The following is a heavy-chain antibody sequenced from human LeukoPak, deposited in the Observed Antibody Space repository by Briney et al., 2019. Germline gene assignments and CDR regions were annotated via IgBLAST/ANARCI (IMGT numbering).Heavy chain of an antibody. J-gene: IGHJ4*02. CDR1: AFTSHSFN. V-gene: IGHV3-30-3*01. CDR3: ARDRVQIWLYVGTFDT. D-gene: IGHD5-18*01. CDR2: FSYDGNHI. Sequence: GGSLRLSSAPSAFTSHSFNMVWVLNTTTNGLEWVAVFSYDGNHIDYSASVRGRFTISRDLSKNTLYLQMNSVRDEDTAIYYCARDRVQIWLYVGTFDTWGQGTLVTVSS.